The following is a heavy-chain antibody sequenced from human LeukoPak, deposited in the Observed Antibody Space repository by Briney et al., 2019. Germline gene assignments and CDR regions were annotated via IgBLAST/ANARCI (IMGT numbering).Heavy chain of an antibody. Sequence: GGSLGLSCAASGFTFSNYAMSWVRQAPGKGLEWVSSITGSGGSTYYADSVKGRFTISRDNSKNTLYLQMNSLRAEDTAVYYCAKVRTGHYFDYWGQGTLVTVSS. V-gene: IGHV3-23*01. D-gene: IGHD3/OR15-3a*01. J-gene: IGHJ4*02. CDR3: AKVRTGHYFDY. CDR1: GFTFSNYA. CDR2: ITGSGGST.